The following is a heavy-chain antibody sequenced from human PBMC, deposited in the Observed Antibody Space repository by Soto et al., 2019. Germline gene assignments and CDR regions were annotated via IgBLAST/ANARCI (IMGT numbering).Heavy chain of an antibody. CDR3: ARGGMLRYIPPFGFLDY. CDR1: GGSFSGYY. CDR2: INHSGST. V-gene: IGHV4-34*01. D-gene: IGHD3-3*01. Sequence: SETLSLTCAVYGGSFSGYYWSWIRQPPGKGLEWIGEINHSGSTNYNPSLKSRVTISVDTSKNQFSLKLSSVTAADTAVYYCARGGMLRYIPPFGFLDYWGQGTLVTVSS. J-gene: IGHJ4*02.